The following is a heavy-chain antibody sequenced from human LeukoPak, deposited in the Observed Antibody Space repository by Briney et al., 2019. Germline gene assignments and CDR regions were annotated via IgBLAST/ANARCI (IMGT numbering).Heavy chain of an antibody. V-gene: IGHV4-34*01. CDR1: GGSFSGYY. CDR3: ARDAYDYVWGSYRSRNWFDP. J-gene: IGHJ5*02. Sequence: PSETLSLTCAVYGGSFSGYYWSWIRQPPGKGLEWIGEINHSGSTSYNPSLKSRVTISVDTSKNQFSLKLSSVTAADTAVYYCARDAYDYVWGSYRSRNWFDPWGQGTLVTVSS. CDR2: INHSGST. D-gene: IGHD3-16*02.